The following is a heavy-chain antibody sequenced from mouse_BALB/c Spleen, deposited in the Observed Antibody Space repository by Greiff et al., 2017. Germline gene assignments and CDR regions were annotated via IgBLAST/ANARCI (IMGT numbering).Heavy chain of an antibody. D-gene: IGHD1-1*01. CDR2: IYPGDGDT. Sequence: VQLQQSGAELARPGASVKLSCKASGYTFTSYWMQWVKQRPGQGLEWIGAIYPGDGDTRYTQKFKGKATLTADKSSSTAYMQLSSLASEDSAVYYCARSPTDYYGSRGFDYWGQGTTLTVSS. J-gene: IGHJ2*01. CDR1: GYTFTSYW. V-gene: IGHV1-87*01. CDR3: ARSPTDYYGSRGFDY.